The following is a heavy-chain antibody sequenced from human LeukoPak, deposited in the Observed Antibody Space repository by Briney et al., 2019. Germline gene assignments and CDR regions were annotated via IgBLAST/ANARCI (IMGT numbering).Heavy chain of an antibody. CDR1: GSTFSSYA. CDR2: IIPIFGTA. V-gene: IGHV1-69*06. J-gene: IGHJ3*02. Sequence: GASVKVSCKASGSTFSSYAISWVRQAPGQGLEWMGGIIPIFGTANYAQKFQGRVTITADKSTSTAYMELSSLRSEDTAVYYCAREIGSDYGDFHPEMDAFDIWGQGKWSPSLQ. CDR3: AREIGSDYGDFHPEMDAFDI. D-gene: IGHD4-17*01.